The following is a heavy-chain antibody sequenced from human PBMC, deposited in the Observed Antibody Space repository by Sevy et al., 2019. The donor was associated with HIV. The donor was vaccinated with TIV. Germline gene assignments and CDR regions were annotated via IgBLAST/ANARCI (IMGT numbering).Heavy chain of an antibody. V-gene: IGHV3-23*01. CDR1: GFTFSKYS. CDR3: AREGCTKPHDY. Sequence: GGSLRLSCAASGFTFSKYSMSWVRQPPGKGLEWVSTFSFGCGEINYADSVKDRFIISRDNSKSSVYLQMSNLRPEDTAVYYCAREGCTKPHDYWGQGTLVTVSS. J-gene: IGHJ4*02. CDR2: FSFGCGEI. D-gene: IGHD2-8*01.